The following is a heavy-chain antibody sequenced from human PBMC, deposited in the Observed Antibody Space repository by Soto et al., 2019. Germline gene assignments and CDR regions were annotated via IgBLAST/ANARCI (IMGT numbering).Heavy chain of an antibody. V-gene: IGHV1-18*04. CDR1: GYTFTSYG. Sequence: QVQLVQSGAEVKKPGASVKVSCKASGYTFTSYGISWVRQAPGQGLEWMGWISAYNGNTNYAQKLQGRVTMTTDTSTSTAYMELRSLRSDDTAVYYCARVGHGVVVAAAWDSWFDPWGQGTLVTVSS. D-gene: IGHD2-15*01. J-gene: IGHJ5*02. CDR2: ISAYNGNT. CDR3: ARVGHGVVVAAAWDSWFDP.